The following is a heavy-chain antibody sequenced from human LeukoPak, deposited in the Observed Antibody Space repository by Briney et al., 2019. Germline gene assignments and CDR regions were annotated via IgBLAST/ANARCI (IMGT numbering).Heavy chain of an antibody. V-gene: IGHV4-4*02. J-gene: IGHJ6*04. Sequence: SGTLSLTCAVSGGSISSRNWWRWVRQPPGKGLEWIGEIYHSGSTNYNPSLKSRVTISVDKSKNQFSLKLSSVTAADTAVYYCARLGGTYSSTSDYYYGMDVWGKGATVTVSS. CDR3: ARLGGTYSSTSDYYYGMDV. D-gene: IGHD6-19*01. CDR2: IYHSGST. CDR1: GGSISSRNW.